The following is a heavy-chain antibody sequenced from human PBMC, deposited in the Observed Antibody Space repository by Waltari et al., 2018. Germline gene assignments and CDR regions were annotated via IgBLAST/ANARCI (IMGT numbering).Heavy chain of an antibody. Sequence: QLVESGGGLVQSGGSLRLSCVGSGFTFSSNSMHLVRQAPGKGLEWVSYITGSSSAIYYADSVKGRFTISRDNAKNSLYLQMNSLRAEDTAVYYCARDSGFVRFDCWGQGTLVTVSS. J-gene: IGHJ4*02. CDR3: ARDSGFVRFDC. CDR2: ITGSSSAI. CDR1: GFTFSSNS. V-gene: IGHV3-48*01. D-gene: IGHD1-1*01.